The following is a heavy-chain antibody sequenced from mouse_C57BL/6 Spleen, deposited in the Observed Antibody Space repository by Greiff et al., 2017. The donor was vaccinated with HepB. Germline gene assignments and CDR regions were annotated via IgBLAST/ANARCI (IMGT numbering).Heavy chain of an antibody. J-gene: IGHJ4*01. CDR1: GYTFTSYW. V-gene: IGHV1-52*01. D-gene: IGHD1-1*01. CDR3: ARRHYYGSSYAMDY. Sequence: QVQLQQPGAELVRPGSSVKLSCKASGYTFTSYWMHWVKQRPIQGLEWIGNIHPSDSETHYNQKFKDKATLTVDKSSSTAYMQLSSLTSEDSAVYYCARRHYYGSSYAMDYWGQGTSVTVSS. CDR2: IHPSDSET.